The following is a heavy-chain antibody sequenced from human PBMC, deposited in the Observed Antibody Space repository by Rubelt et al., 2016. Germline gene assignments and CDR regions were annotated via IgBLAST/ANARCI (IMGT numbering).Heavy chain of an antibody. CDR3: ARVPADTRGGYFDH. CDR2: IYYSGST. J-gene: IGHJ4*01. V-gene: IGHV4-59*12. Sequence: QVQLQESGPGLVKPSETLSLTCTVSGGSISSYYWSWIRQPPGKGLEWIGYIYYSGSTYYNPSLKIRFTISVDTSKNQFSLKLRSVTAADTAVYYCARVPADTRGGYFDHWGQGTLVTVSS. CDR1: GGSISSYY.